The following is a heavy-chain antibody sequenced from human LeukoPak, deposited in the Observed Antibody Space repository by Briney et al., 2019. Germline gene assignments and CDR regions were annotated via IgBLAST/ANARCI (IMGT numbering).Heavy chain of an antibody. J-gene: IGHJ4*02. Sequence: ASVNVSCKASGGTFSSYAISWVRQAPGQGLEWMGGIIPIFGTANYAQKFQGRVTITADESTSTAYMELSSLRSEDTAVYYCARAEGYCSGGSCFDYWGQGTLVTVSS. CDR2: IIPIFGTA. V-gene: IGHV1-69*13. D-gene: IGHD2-15*01. CDR3: ARAEGYCSGGSCFDY. CDR1: GGTFSSYA.